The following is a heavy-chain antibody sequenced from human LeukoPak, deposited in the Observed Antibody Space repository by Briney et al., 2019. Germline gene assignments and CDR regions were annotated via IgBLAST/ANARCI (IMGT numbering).Heavy chain of an antibody. CDR1: GYTFTSYG. CDR2: ISAYNGNT. CDR3: ATDYDFWSGYYGLCY. V-gene: IGHV1-18*01. D-gene: IGHD3-3*01. J-gene: IGHJ4*02. Sequence: ASVKVSCKASGYTFTSYGISWVRQAPGQGLEWMGWISAYNGNTNYAQKFQGRVTMTEDTSTDTAYMELSSLRSEDTAVYYCATDYDFWSGYYGLCYWGQGTLVTVSS.